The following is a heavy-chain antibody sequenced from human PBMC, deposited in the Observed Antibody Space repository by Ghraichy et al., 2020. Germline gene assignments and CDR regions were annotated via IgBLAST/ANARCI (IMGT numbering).Heavy chain of an antibody. CDR1: GDSMSSFY. D-gene: IGHD2-21*02. Sequence: SQTLSLTCSVSGDSMSSFYWRWIRQPAGKGLEWIGRIYSSGYSNYNPSLKSRVTMSVDRSKNQFSLRMRSVTTADTAVYYCARAADRGGAWDYWGQGTLVTVSS. V-gene: IGHV4-4*07. CDR3: ARAADRGGAWDY. CDR2: IYSSGYS. J-gene: IGHJ4*02.